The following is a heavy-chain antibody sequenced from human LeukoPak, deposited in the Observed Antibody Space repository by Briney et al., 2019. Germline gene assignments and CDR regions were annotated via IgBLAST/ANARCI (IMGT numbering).Heavy chain of an antibody. Sequence: GESLKISCKGSGYRFTDYWIGWVRQMPGKGLEWMGSIYPGDSDTRYSPSFQGQVTISADKSINTAHLQWSSLKASDTAMYYCARGAAGTTPDYYYFGLDVWGQGTTVKVSS. J-gene: IGHJ6*02. CDR2: IYPGDSDT. V-gene: IGHV5-51*01. D-gene: IGHD1-7*01. CDR3: ARGAAGTTPDYYYFGLDV. CDR1: GYRFTDYW.